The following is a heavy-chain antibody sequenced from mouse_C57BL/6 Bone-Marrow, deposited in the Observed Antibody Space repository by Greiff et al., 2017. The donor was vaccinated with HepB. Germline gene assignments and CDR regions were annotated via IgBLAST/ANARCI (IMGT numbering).Heavy chain of an antibody. J-gene: IGHJ1*03. CDR1: GFTFSDYG. CDR3: ARPLYSNYMLWYFDV. D-gene: IGHD2-5*01. CDR2: ISSGSSTI. Sequence: EVQGVESGGGLVKPGGSLKLSCAASGFTFSDYGMDWVRQAPEKGLEWVAYISSGSSTIYYADTVKGRFTISRDNAKNTLFLQMTSLRSEDTAMYYCARPLYSNYMLWYFDVWGTGTTVTVSS. V-gene: IGHV5-17*01.